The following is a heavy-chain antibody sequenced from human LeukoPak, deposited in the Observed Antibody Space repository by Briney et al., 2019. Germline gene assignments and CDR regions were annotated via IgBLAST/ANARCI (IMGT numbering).Heavy chain of an antibody. CDR1: GFTVSNIY. CDR3: VRDRGIASTGGYGMDV. Sequence: GGSLRLSCAASGFTVSNIYMGWVRQAPGTGLEWVSIIHSGGITHYADSVKGRFTISRDNSKNTLYLQMNSLRAEDTAVYYCVRDRGIASTGGYGMDVWGQGTTVTVSS. V-gene: IGHV3-53*01. D-gene: IGHD6-13*01. CDR2: IHSGGIT. J-gene: IGHJ6*02.